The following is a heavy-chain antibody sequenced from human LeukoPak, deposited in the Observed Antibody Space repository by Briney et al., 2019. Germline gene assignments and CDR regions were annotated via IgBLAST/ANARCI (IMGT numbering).Heavy chain of an antibody. J-gene: IGHJ4*02. CDR2: MNPNSGNT. V-gene: IGHV1-8*03. CDR3: ARGGWRYCSSTSCYLDY. Sequence: GASVKVSCKASGYTFTSYDINWVRQATGQGLEWMGWMNPNSGNTGHAQKFQGRVTITRNTSISTAYMELSSLRSEDTAVYYCARGGWRYCSSTSCYLDYWGQGTLVTVSS. CDR1: GYTFTSYD. D-gene: IGHD2-2*01.